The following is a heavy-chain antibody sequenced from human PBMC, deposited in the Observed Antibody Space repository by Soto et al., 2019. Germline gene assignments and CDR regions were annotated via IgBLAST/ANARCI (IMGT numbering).Heavy chain of an antibody. V-gene: IGHV3-74*01. D-gene: IGHD3-10*01. Sequence: EVQLVESGGGLVQSGGSLRLSCAASGFTFSSYWIHWVRQAPGKGLVWVSRIKGDEISTNYADSVKGRFTISRDNAKDPVFLQMSDLRAEDTAVYYCARGALGSYYNDYWGQGILVTVSS. CDR1: GFTFSSYW. CDR2: IKGDEIST. CDR3: ARGALGSYYNDY. J-gene: IGHJ4*02.